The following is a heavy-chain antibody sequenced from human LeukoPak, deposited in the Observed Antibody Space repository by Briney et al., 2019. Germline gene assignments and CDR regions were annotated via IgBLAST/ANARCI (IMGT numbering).Heavy chain of an antibody. CDR2: INPNSGGT. J-gene: IGHJ4*02. CDR3: ARDLDDSSGYYHTSPGGY. CDR1: GYTFTGYY. D-gene: IGHD3-22*01. Sequence: GASVKVSCKASGYTFTGYYMHWVRRAPGQGLEWMGWINPNSGGTNYAQKFQGRVTMTRDTSISTAYTELSRLRSDDTAVYYCARDLDDSSGYYHTSPGGYWGQGTLVTVSS. V-gene: IGHV1-2*02.